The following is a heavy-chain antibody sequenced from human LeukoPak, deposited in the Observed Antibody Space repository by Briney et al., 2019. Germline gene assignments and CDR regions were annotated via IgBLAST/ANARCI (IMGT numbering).Heavy chain of an antibody. Sequence: GRSLRLSCAASGFTFSSYAIHWVRQAPGKGLEWVAVISYDGSNKYYADSVKGRFTISRDDSKNTLYLQMNSLRAEDTAVYYCARDPQTDYYFDYWGQGTLVTVSS. CDR1: GFTFSSYA. J-gene: IGHJ4*02. CDR3: ARDPQTDYYFDY. V-gene: IGHV3-30*04. D-gene: IGHD1-1*01. CDR2: ISYDGSNK.